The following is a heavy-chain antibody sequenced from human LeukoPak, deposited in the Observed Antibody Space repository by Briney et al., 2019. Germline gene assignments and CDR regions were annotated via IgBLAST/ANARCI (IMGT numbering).Heavy chain of an antibody. CDR3: ARAAIAVAVPYFDY. CDR2: IIPILGIA. Sequence: GASVKVSCKASGGTFSSYAISWVRQAPGQGLEWMGRIIPILGIANYAQKFQGRVTITADKSTSTACMELSSLRSEDTAVYYCARAAIAVAVPYFDYWGQGTLVTVSS. D-gene: IGHD6-19*01. CDR1: GGTFSSYA. J-gene: IGHJ4*02. V-gene: IGHV1-69*04.